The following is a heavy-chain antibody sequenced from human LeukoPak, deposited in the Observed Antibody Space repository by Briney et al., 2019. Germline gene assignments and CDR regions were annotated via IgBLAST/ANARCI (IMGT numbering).Heavy chain of an antibody. CDR2: INPKSGAT. V-gene: IGHV1-2*02. CDR1: GYTFTGYY. D-gene: IGHD4-23*01. CDR3: ARAGEYGGNSASGAFDI. Sequence: GASVKVSCKASGYTFTGYYMHWVRQAPGQGLEWMGWINPKSGATNYTEKFLGRVAMTRATSISTAYMELSSLRSEDTAVYYCARAGEYGGNSASGAFDIWGQGTMVTVSS. J-gene: IGHJ3*02.